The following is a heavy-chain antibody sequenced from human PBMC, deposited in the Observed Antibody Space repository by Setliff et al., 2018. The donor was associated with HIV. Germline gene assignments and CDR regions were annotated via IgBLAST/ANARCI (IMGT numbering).Heavy chain of an antibody. CDR2: VNHIGTT. CDR1: GTSFSDYY. CDR3: ARDRRSIFGVDTKNWFDP. V-gene: IGHV4-34*01. Sequence: SETLSLTCAVYGTSFSDYYWTWIRQPPGKGLEWIGEVNHIGTTNYNTSLKSRVTISGDTSKKQFSLKLSSVTAADTAVYYCARDRRSIFGVDTKNWFDPWGQGTLVTVSS. D-gene: IGHD3-3*01. J-gene: IGHJ5*02.